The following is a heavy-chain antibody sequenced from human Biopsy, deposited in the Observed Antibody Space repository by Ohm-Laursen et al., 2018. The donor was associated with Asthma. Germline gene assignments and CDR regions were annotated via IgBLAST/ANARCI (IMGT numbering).Heavy chain of an antibody. V-gene: IGHV4-39*01. Sequence: PGTLSLTCSLSSGSGGYMRSGNYYWGWIRQPPGKGPEWIGSIYYSGTTYYNPSLESRVTVSADTSKNQFSLKLTSVTAADTAVYYCVRGSSSWHHGPFHYYYGLDVWGQGTTATVSS. CDR1: SGSGGYMRSGNYY. CDR3: VRGSSSWHHGPFHYYYGLDV. J-gene: IGHJ6*02. CDR2: IYYSGTT. D-gene: IGHD6-13*01.